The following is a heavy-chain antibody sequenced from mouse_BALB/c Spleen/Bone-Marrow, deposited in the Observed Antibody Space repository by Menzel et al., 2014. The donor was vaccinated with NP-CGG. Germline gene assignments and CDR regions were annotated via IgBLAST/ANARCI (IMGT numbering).Heavy chain of an antibody. J-gene: IGHJ3*01. Sequence: EVKLVESGGGLVKSGGSLKLSCAASGFTFNNYGMSWVRQTPEKRLEWVATISGGGSYTFYPDSVKGRFTISRDNAKNDLYLQLSSLRSEDTALYYCARHAYYDQTEVSFVYWGQGTLVSVS. CDR3: ARHAYYDQTEVSFVY. D-gene: IGHD2-4*01. CDR2: ISGGGSYT. V-gene: IGHV5-9-2*01. CDR1: GFTFNNYG.